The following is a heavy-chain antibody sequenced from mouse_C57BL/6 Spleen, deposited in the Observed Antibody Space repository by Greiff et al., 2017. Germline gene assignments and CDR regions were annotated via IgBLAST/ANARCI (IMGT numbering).Heavy chain of an antibody. CDR2: INPSTGGT. J-gene: IGHJ4*01. CDR1: GYSFTGYY. CDR3: ARSRDYYGSSYVKDYYAMDY. Sequence: VQLQQSGPELVKPGASVKISCKASGYSFTGYYMNWVKQSPEKSLEWIGEINPSTGGTTYNQKFKAKATLTVDKSSSTAYMQLKSLTSEDSAVYYCARSRDYYGSSYVKDYYAMDYWGQGTSVTVSS. V-gene: IGHV1-42*01. D-gene: IGHD1-1*01.